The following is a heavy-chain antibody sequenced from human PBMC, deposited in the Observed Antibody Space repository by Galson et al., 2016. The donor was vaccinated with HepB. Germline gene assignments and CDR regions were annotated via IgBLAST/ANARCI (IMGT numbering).Heavy chain of an antibody. V-gene: IGHV4-39*01. Sequence: LSLTCNVSGDSISSNTYPWGWVRQSPGKGLEWIGNIYNRVRAFYNPSLKSRVIISVDTSQNQFSVKMRSVTTGDTAVYYCARILNVDWLPGHFDYWGRGTLGIASS. CDR1: GDSISSNTYP. CDR2: IYNRVRA. CDR3: ARILNVDWLPGHFDY. J-gene: IGHJ4*02. D-gene: IGHD3/OR15-3a*01.